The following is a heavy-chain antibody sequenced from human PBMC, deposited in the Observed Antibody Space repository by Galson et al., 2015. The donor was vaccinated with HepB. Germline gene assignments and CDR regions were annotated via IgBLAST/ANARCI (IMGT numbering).Heavy chain of an antibody. J-gene: IGHJ4*02. D-gene: IGHD3-10*01. CDR1: GDSISNDRW. CDR2: AYHSGGT. V-gene: IGHV4-4*02. Sequence: SETLSLTCAVSGDSISNDRWWSWVRQPPGEGLEWIGEAYHSGGTNYRPSLKSRVTISVDKSKSQFSLKLTSVTAADTAVYYCARAKEGRGYFDYWGQGTLVTVSS. CDR3: ARAKEGRGYFDY.